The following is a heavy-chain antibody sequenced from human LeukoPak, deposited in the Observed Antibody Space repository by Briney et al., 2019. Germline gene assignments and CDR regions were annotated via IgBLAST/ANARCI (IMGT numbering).Heavy chain of an antibody. CDR1: GFSFSSYA. J-gene: IGHJ6*04. Sequence: PGGSLRLSCAASGFSFSSYAMSWVRQAPGKGLEWVSGISGSDGSTYYADSVKGRFTISRDNSKNTLYLQMNSLRAEDTAVYYCAELGITMIGGVWGKGTTVTISS. D-gene: IGHD3-10*02. V-gene: IGHV3-23*01. CDR2: ISGSDGST. CDR3: AELGITMIGGV.